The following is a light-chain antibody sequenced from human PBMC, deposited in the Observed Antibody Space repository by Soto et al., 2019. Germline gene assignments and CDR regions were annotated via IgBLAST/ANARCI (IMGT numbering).Light chain of an antibody. V-gene: IGLV2-14*01. CDR2: EVS. Sequence: QTALSQRASVSGTPGQSIAISCTGTSGDVGAYNYVSWYQQHPGKAPKLIAHEVSDRPLGVSDRFSGSKSGNTASLTISGLQAEDEADYYCSSYAGAYTLVFGTGTKVTVL. CDR1: SGDVGAYNY. CDR3: SSYAGAYTLV. J-gene: IGLJ1*01.